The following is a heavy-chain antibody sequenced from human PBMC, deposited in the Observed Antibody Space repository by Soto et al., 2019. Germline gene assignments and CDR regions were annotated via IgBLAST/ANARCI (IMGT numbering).Heavy chain of an antibody. D-gene: IGHD4-17*01. J-gene: IGHJ6*02. Sequence: GASVKVSCKASGYTFTSYYMHWVRQAPGQGLEWMGIINPSGGSTSYAQKFQGRVTMTRDTSTSTVYMELSSLRSEDTAVYYCARDDGERGYYYGMDVWGQGTTVTVSS. V-gene: IGHV1-46*01. CDR3: ARDDGERGYYYGMDV. CDR2: INPSGGST. CDR1: GYTFTSYY.